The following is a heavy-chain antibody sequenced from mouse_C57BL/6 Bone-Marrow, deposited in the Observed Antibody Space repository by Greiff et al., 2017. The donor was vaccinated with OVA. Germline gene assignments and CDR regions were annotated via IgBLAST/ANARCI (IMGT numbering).Heavy chain of an antibody. CDR3: ARDAIYYDYYYAMDY. CDR2: SRNKANDYTT. D-gene: IGHD2-4*01. J-gene: IGHJ4*01. Sequence: EVKLVESGGGLVQSGRSLRLSCATSGFTFSDFYMEWVRQAPGKGLEWIAASRNKANDYTTEYSASVKGRFIVSRDTSQSILYLQMNALRAEDTAIYYCARDAIYYDYYYAMDYWGQGTSVTVSS. V-gene: IGHV7-1*01. CDR1: GFTFSDFY.